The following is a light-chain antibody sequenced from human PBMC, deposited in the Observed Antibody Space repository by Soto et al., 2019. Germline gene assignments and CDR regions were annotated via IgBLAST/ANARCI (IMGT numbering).Light chain of an antibody. Sequence: QPVLTQPPSVSEAPGQRVTISCTGSSSNIGAGYEAHWYQQVPGTAPKLLIYENNNRPSGVPDRFSGSKSGTSASLAITGXXAEDXAXXXCQSYDSSLSGYVFGTGTKLTVL. CDR1: SSNIGAGYE. V-gene: IGLV1-40*01. CDR3: QSYDSSLSGYV. J-gene: IGLJ1*01. CDR2: ENN.